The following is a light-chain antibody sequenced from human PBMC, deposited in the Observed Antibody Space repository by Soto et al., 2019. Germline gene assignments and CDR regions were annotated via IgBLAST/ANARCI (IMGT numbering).Light chain of an antibody. CDR2: DNN. V-gene: IGLV1-51*01. Sequence: QSVLTQPPSVSAAPGQKVTISCSGSSSKIGNNYVSWYQQLPGTAPKLLIYDNNKRPSGIPDRFSGSKSGTSATLGITGLQTGDEADYYCGTWDSSLSAEVFGTGTKLTVL. J-gene: IGLJ1*01. CDR1: SSKIGNNY. CDR3: GTWDSSLSAEV.